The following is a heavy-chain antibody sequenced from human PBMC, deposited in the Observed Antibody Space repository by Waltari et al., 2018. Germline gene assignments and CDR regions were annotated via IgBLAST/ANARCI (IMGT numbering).Heavy chain of an antibody. CDR1: GYSISSGYY. Sequence: QVQLQESGPGLVKPSETLSLTCAVSGYSISSGYYWGWIRQPPGKGLEWIGSIYHSGSTYYNPSLKSRVTISVDTSKNQFSLKLSSVTAADTAVYYWAVEMEAFDIWGQGTMVTVSS. CDR3: AVEMEAFDI. D-gene: IGHD2-8*01. CDR2: IYHSGST. V-gene: IGHV4-38-2*01. J-gene: IGHJ3*02.